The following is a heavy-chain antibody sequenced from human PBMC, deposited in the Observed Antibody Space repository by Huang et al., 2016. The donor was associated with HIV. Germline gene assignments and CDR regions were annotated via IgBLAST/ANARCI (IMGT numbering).Heavy chain of an antibody. J-gene: IGHJ4*02. Sequence: QVQLQQWGAGLLKPSETLSLTCAVYGGSFSDYYWSWIRQAPGTGLEWIGEINHSGRTNYNPSLNRRVTISVDTFKNQFSLKLSSVSAADTAVYYCARGGYRYSYVYFSSTWPIDYWGQGTLVTVSS. CDR3: ARGGYRYSYVYFSSTWPIDY. CDR1: GGSFSDYY. V-gene: IGHV4-34*01. CDR2: INHSGRT. D-gene: IGHD5-18*01.